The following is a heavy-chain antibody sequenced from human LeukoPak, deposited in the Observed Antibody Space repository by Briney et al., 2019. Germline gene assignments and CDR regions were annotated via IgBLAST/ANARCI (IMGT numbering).Heavy chain of an antibody. D-gene: IGHD3-10*01. CDR1: GGSISSGSYY. J-gene: IGHJ3*02. Sequence: SQTLSLTCTVSGGSISSGSYYWSWIRQPAGKGLEWIGRIYTSGSTNYNPSLKSRVTISVDRSKNQFSLKLSSVTAADTAVYYCAREGLLWFGELSSAFDIWGQGTMVTVSS. CDR3: AREGLLWFGELSSAFDI. CDR2: IYTSGST. V-gene: IGHV4-61*02.